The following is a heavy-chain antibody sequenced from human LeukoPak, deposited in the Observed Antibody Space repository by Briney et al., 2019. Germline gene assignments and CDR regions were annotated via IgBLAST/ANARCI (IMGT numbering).Heavy chain of an antibody. CDR2: IYTTGST. J-gene: IGHJ4*02. CDR1: GGSISSDY. Sequence: SETLSLTCNVSGGSISSDYWTWIRQPAGRGLEWIGRIYTTGSTNYNPSLKSRVTMSVDTSKKQFSLNLSSVTAADTAVYYCGREGRVRGVIDYWGQGTLVTVSS. CDR3: GREGRVRGVIDY. D-gene: IGHD3-10*01. V-gene: IGHV4-4*07.